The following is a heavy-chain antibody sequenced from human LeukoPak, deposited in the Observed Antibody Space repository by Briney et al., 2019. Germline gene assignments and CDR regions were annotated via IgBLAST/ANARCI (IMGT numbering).Heavy chain of an antibody. Sequence: GGPLRLSCAASGFTFSSYWMRWVRHAPGKGLEWVANIKQDGSEKYYVDSVKGRFTISRDNAKNSLYLQMNSLRAEDTAVYYCARDQVVVAATDYYYYGMDVWGKGTTVTVSS. D-gene: IGHD2-15*01. CDR3: ARDQVVVAATDYYYYGMDV. CDR1: GFTFSSYW. J-gene: IGHJ6*04. V-gene: IGHV3-7*03. CDR2: IKQDGSEK.